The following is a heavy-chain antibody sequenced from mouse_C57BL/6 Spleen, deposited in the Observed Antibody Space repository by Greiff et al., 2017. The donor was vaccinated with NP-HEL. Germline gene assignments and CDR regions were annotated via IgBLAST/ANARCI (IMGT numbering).Heavy chain of an antibody. D-gene: IGHD2-12*01. V-gene: IGHV1-62-2*01. J-gene: IGHJ4*01. Sequence: VQLQQSGAELVKPGASVKLSCKASGYTFTEYTIHWVKQRSGQGLEWIGWFYPGSGSIKYNEKFKDKATLTADKSSSTVYMELSRLTSEDSAVYLCARHKDSYLVHYYYAMDYWGQGTSVTVSS. CDR1: GYTFTEYT. CDR3: ARHKDSYLVHYYYAMDY. CDR2: FYPGSGSI.